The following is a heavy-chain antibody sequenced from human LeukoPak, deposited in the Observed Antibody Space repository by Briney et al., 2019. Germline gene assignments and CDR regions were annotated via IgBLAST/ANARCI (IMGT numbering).Heavy chain of an antibody. Sequence: GSLRLSCAASGFTVSSNYMSWIRQPPGKGLEWIGYIYYSGSTNYNPSLKSRVTISVDTSKNQFSLKLSSVTAADTAVYYCARGQQLVLSWGQGTLVTVSS. CDR1: GFTVSSNY. CDR3: ARGQQLVLS. CDR2: IYYSGST. D-gene: IGHD6-13*01. J-gene: IGHJ4*02. V-gene: IGHV4-59*02.